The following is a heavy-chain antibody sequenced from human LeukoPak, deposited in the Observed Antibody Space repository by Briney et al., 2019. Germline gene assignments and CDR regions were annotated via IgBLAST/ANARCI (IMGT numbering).Heavy chain of an antibody. D-gene: IGHD3-22*01. Sequence: GGSLRLSCAASGFTFSSYAMSWVRQAPGKGLEWVSAISGSGGSTYYADSVKGRFTISRDNSKNTLYLQMNSLRAEDTAVYYCAKGQRITMIVVVITVSDAFDIWGQGTMVTVSS. CDR1: GFTFSSYA. CDR3: AKGQRITMIVVVITVSDAFDI. V-gene: IGHV3-23*01. CDR2: ISGSGGST. J-gene: IGHJ3*02.